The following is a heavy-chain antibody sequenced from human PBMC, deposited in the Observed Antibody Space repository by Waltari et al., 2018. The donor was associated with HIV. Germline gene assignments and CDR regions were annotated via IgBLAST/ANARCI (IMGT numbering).Heavy chain of an antibody. CDR2: ISGTRSVI. CDR3: ASPITMIAGFDS. CDR1: GFTFRTYS. J-gene: IGHJ4*02. V-gene: IGHV3-48*04. D-gene: IGHD2-21*01. Sequence: EVRLVQSGGGLVQPGGSLRLSCAASGFTFRTYSMNWVRQAPGMGLEWIAYISGTRSVIYYADSVKGRFTISRDNANSSLYLQMDSLRAEDTAVYFCASPITMIAGFDSWGQGTLVTVSS.